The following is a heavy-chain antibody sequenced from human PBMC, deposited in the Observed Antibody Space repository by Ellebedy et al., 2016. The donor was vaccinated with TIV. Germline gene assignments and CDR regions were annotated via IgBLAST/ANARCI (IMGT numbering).Heavy chain of an antibody. V-gene: IGHV3-23*01. CDR1: GFTFSNNA. J-gene: IGHJ4*01. CDR3: ARDSGRRISWDNDY. CDR2: ISGSVMGLYT. Sequence: GESLKISCAASGFTFSNNAMTWVRQAPGKGLEWVSVISGSVMGLYTYYADFVKGRFTVSRDDSKNILYLQMNSLRDDDMAVYYCARDSGRRISWDNDYWGRGTLVTVSS. D-gene: IGHD3-10*01.